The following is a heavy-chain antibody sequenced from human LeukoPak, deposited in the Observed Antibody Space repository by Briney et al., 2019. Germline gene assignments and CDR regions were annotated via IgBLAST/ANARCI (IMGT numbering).Heavy chain of an antibody. D-gene: IGHD3-10*01. CDR2: INPSGGST. CDR1: GYTFTSYY. J-gene: IGHJ4*02. CDR3: ARDRYYYGSGSHYYFDY. Sequence: GASVKVSCKASGYTFTSYYMHWVRQAPGQGLEWMGIINPSGGSTSYAQKFQGRVTMTRDTSTSTVYMELSSLRSEDTAVYYCARDRYYYGSGSHYYFDYWGQGTLVTVSS. V-gene: IGHV1-46*01.